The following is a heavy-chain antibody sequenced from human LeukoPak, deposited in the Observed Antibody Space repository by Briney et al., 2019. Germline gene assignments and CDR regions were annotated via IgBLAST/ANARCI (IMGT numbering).Heavy chain of an antibody. D-gene: IGHD3-10*01. CDR2: IYSSAST. V-gene: IGHV4-39*07. J-gene: IGHJ3*01. CDR1: GVSISSGSNY. CDR3: TRLDGYGLVGI. Sequence: RPSETLSLTCSVSGVSISSGSNYWGWIRQPPGKTLEWIGSIYSSASTYYNSSLKIRVIILIDTSKNHFSLTPSSVTAADTAVYYCTRLDGYGLVGIWGQGTMVTVSS.